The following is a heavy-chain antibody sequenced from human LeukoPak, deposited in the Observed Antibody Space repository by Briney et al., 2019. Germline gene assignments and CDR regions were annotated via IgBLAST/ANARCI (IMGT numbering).Heavy chain of an antibody. CDR1: GGSISSSSYY. V-gene: IGHV4-39*07. D-gene: IGHD4-17*01. CDR3: ASLNGDPFFSYYYYGMDV. J-gene: IGHJ6*02. CDR2: IYYSAST. Sequence: SETPSFTCTVSGGSISSSSYYWGWIRQPPGKGLEWIGSIYYSASTYYNPSLKSRVTISVDTSKNQFSLKLSSVTAADTAVYYCASLNGDPFFSYYYYGMDVWGQGATVTVSS.